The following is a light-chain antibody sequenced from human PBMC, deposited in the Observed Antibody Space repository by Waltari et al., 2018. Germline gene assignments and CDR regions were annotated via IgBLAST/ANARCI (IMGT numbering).Light chain of an antibody. J-gene: IGLJ2*01. CDR3: GTWDSSLSVV. CDR2: DNN. CDR1: GSNIGRNF. V-gene: IGLV1-51*01. Sequence: QSVLTQPPSVSAAAGQKVTISCSGSGSNIGRNFVSWYQQLPGTAPKLLIFDNNKRPSGIPDRFSGSKSGSSATLGIAGLQTGDEAEYYCGTWDSSLSVVFGGGTKLTVL.